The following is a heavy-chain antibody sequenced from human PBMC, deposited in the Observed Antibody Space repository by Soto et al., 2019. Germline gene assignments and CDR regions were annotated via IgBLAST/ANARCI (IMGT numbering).Heavy chain of an antibody. D-gene: IGHD4-17*01. CDR3: ARTTAVPNTLRSRYFFDY. Sequence: PSETLSLTCSVSGGSVSNKTYYWSRIRQPPXKRLEWIGYVYYSGTTNYNPSPKSRVTISVDLSKNQFSLRLSSVTTADTALYYCARTTAVPNTLRSRYFFDYWGQGTLVTVSS. CDR2: VYYSGTT. CDR1: GGSVSNKTYY. J-gene: IGHJ4*02. V-gene: IGHV4-61*01.